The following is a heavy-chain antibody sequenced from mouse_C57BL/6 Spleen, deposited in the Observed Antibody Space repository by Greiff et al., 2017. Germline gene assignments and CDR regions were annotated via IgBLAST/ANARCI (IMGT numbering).Heavy chain of an antibody. V-gene: IGHV1-82*01. CDR3: ARYYYGSSGGAY. D-gene: IGHD1-1*01. CDR1: GYAFSSSW. Sequence: QVQLQQSGPELVKPGASVKISCTASGYAFSSSWMNWVKQRPGKGLEWIGLIYPGDGDTNYNWKFKGKATMTTDKSSSTAYMQLSSLTSEDSAVYVCARYYYGSSGGAYWGQGTTLTVSS. J-gene: IGHJ2*01. CDR2: IYPGDGDT.